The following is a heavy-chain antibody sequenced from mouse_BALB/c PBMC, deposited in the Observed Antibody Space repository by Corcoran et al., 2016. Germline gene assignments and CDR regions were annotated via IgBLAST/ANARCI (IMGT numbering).Heavy chain of an antibody. J-gene: IGHJ2*01. Sequence: QVQLQQSGAELMKPGASVKISCKATGYTFSSYWIEWVKQRPGHGLEWIGEILPGSGSTNYNEKFKGKATFTADTSSNTAYMQLSSLTSEDSAVYYCARVGYYDYFDYWGQGTTLTVSS. CDR2: ILPGSGST. CDR1: GYTFSSYW. D-gene: IGHD2-3*01. V-gene: IGHV1-9*01. CDR3: ARVGYYDYFDY.